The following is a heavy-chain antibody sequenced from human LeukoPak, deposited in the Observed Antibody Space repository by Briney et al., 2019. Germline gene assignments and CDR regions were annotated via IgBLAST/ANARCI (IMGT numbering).Heavy chain of an antibody. J-gene: IGHJ6*02. CDR3: AKGRARDYYYGMDV. V-gene: IGHV3-30*18. Sequence: GGSLGLSCAASGFTFSSYGMHWVRQAPGKGLEWVAVISYDGSNKYYADSVKGRFTISRDNSKNTLYLQMNSLRAEDTAVYYCAKGRARDYYYGMDVWGQGTTVTVSS. CDR1: GFTFSSYG. CDR2: ISYDGSNK.